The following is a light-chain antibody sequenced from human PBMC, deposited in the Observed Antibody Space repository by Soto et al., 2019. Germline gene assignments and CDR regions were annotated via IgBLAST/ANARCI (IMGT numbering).Light chain of an antibody. J-gene: IGKJ1*01. CDR2: DAS. V-gene: IGKV1D-13*01. CDR3: QQYNNQWT. Sequence: AIRLTQSPSSLSASVGDRVTITCRASQGISSALAWYKQKPGKAPKLLIYDASSLESGVPSRLSGSGSGTEFTLTVSGLKPGDYATYYCQQYNNQWTFGPGTKVDIK. CDR1: QGISSA.